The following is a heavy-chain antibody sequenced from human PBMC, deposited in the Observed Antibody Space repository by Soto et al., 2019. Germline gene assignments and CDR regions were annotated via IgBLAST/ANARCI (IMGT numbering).Heavy chain of an antibody. Sequence: PSATLSLTCAVCGGSFSGYYWSWIRQPPGKGLEWIGEINHSGSTNYNPSLKSRVTISVDTSKNQFSLKLSSVTAADTAVYYCARVFSDSSSFFDPWGQGTLVTVSS. CDR2: INHSGST. CDR1: GGSFSGYY. J-gene: IGHJ5*02. V-gene: IGHV4-34*01. CDR3: ARVFSDSSSFFDP. D-gene: IGHD6-13*01.